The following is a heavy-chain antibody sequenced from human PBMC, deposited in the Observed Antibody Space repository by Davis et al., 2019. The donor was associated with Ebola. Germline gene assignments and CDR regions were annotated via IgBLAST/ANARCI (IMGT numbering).Heavy chain of an antibody. Sequence: GGSLRLSCAASGFTFSSYAMSWVRQAPGKGLEWVSAISGSGGSTYYADSVKGRFTISRDNSKNTLYLQMNSLRVEDTAVYYCAKGLTMVQGYFDYWGQGTLVTVSS. CDR3: AKGLTMVQGYFDY. CDR1: GFTFSSYA. V-gene: IGHV3-23*01. J-gene: IGHJ4*02. D-gene: IGHD3-10*01. CDR2: ISGSGGST.